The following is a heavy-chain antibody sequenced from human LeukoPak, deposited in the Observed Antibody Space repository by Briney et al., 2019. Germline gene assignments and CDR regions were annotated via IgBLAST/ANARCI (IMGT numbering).Heavy chain of an antibody. CDR2: IYYSGST. CDR1: GGSISSYY. D-gene: IGHD3-10*01. V-gene: IGHV4-59*12. Sequence: PSETLSLTCTVSGGSISSYYWSWIRQPPGKGLEWIGYIYYSGSTNYNPSLKSRVTISVDTSKNQFSLKLSSVTAADTAVYFCVRESGSYYGSGTYLLFDYWGQGTLVTVSS. CDR3: VRESGSYYGSGTYLLFDY. J-gene: IGHJ4*02.